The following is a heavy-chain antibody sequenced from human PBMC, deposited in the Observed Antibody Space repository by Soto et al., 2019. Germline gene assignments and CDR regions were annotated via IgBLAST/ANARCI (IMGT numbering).Heavy chain of an antibody. V-gene: IGHV4-39*02. Sequence: SETLSLTCTVSGGTIRSSNYYWAWIRQPPGKGLEWIGSIDYSGSTYYNPSLKSRVTISVDTSKNHFSLKLGSVTAADTALYYCSRRAPEGFDPWGQRTLVTVSS. CDR2: IDYSGST. CDR1: GGTIRSSNYY. CDR3: SRRAPEGFDP. J-gene: IGHJ5*02.